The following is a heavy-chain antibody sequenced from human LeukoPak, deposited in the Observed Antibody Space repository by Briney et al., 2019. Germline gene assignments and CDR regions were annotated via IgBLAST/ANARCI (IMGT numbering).Heavy chain of an antibody. V-gene: IGHV3-30*04. D-gene: IGHD6-19*01. Sequence: PGGSLRLSCAASGFTFSSYAMHWVRQAPGKGLEWVAVISYDGSNKYYADSVKGRFTISRDNSKNTLYLQMNSLRAEDTAVYYRASSSGWSYFDYWGQGTLVTVSS. CDR1: GFTFSSYA. J-gene: IGHJ4*02. CDR2: ISYDGSNK. CDR3: ASSSGWSYFDY.